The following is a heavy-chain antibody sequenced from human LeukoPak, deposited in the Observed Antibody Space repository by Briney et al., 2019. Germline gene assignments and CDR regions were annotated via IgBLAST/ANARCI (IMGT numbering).Heavy chain of an antibody. Sequence: ASVKVSCKASVYTFTSYGISWVRQAPGQGLEWMGWISAYNGNTNYAQKLQGRVTMTTDTSTSTAYMELRSLRSDDTAVYYCARDTYYYDSSGYADYWGQGTLVTVSS. CDR2: ISAYNGNT. V-gene: IGHV1-18*01. CDR1: VYTFTSYG. CDR3: ARDTYYYDSSGYADY. J-gene: IGHJ4*02. D-gene: IGHD3-22*01.